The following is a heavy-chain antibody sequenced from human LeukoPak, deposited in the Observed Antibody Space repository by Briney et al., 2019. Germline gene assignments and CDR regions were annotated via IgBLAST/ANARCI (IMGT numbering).Heavy chain of an antibody. Sequence: SETLSLTCAVDGGSFSGYYWSWIRQPPGKGLEWIGEINHSGSTNYNPSLKSRVTISVDTSKSQFSLKLSSVTAADTAVYYCARVDYYYMDVWGKGTTVTVSS. J-gene: IGHJ6*03. CDR1: GGSFSGYY. CDR3: ARVDYYYMDV. V-gene: IGHV4-34*01. CDR2: INHSGST.